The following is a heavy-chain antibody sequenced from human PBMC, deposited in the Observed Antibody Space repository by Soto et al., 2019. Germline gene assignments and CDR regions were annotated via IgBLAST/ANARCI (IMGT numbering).Heavy chain of an antibody. CDR2: ISGSGSFT. J-gene: IGHJ4*02. Sequence: GGSLRLSCAASGFTFRTYGMNWVRQAAGKGLEWISAISGSGSFTHYADSVRGRFTISRDNSQNQLYLQMSNLRGDDTAMYYCAKIPAGSGSSKFDYWGQGIQVTVSS. CDR3: AKIPAGSGSSKFDY. V-gene: IGHV3-21*04. CDR1: GFTFRTYG. D-gene: IGHD3-10*01.